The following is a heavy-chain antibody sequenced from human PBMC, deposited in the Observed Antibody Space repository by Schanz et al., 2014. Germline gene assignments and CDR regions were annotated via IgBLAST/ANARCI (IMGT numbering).Heavy chain of an antibody. J-gene: IGHJ4*02. V-gene: IGHV3-66*02. Sequence: VQLVESGGGLVQPGGSLRLSCAASGFTVSKNYMSWVRQAPGKGLEWVSTIYSSGSTYYADSVRGRFTISRDNSMNTVYLQMNSLRSDDAAVYYCAKDGRLPYYGTGSDFDYWGQGTLVAVSS. CDR1: GFTVSKNY. D-gene: IGHD3-22*01. CDR3: AKDGRLPYYGTGSDFDY. CDR2: IYSSGST.